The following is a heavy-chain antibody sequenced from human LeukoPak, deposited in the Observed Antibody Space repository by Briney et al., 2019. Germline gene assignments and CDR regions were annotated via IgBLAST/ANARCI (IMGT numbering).Heavy chain of an antibody. CDR3: ARVRQFVDY. D-gene: IGHD2-15*01. CDR2: IYYSGGT. CDR1: GGSISSYY. V-gene: IGHV4-59*01. Sequence: SETLSLTCTVSGGSISSYYWSWIRQPPGKGLEWIGYIYYSGGTNYNPSLKSRVTISVDTSKNQFSLKLSSVTAADTAVYYCARVRQFVDYWGQGTLVTVSS. J-gene: IGHJ4*02.